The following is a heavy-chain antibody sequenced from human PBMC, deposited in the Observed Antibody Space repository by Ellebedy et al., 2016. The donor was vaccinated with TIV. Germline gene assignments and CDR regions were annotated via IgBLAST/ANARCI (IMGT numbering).Heavy chain of an antibody. CDR3: ARDGPWELLPFDY. J-gene: IGHJ4*02. Sequence: GESLKISXAASGFTFSSYSMNWVRQAPGKGLEWVSSISSSSSYIYYADSVKGRFTISRDNAENSLYLQMNSLRAEDTAVYYCARDGPWELLPFDYWGQGTLVTVSS. V-gene: IGHV3-21*01. CDR1: GFTFSSYS. D-gene: IGHD1-26*01. CDR2: ISSSSSYI.